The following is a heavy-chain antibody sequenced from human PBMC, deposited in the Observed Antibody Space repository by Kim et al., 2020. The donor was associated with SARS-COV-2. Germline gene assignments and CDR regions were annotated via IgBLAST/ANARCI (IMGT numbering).Heavy chain of an antibody. V-gene: IGHV7-4-1*02. J-gene: IGHJ2*01. Sequence: PTYAQDLTGRFVFSLDTSVSTTYLLSSSLKAEDTAVYYCARINANWYFDLWGRGTLVTVSS. CDR3: ARINANWYFDL. CDR2: P.